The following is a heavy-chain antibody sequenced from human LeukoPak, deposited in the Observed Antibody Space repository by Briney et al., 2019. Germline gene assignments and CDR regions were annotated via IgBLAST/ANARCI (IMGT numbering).Heavy chain of an antibody. Sequence: SETLSLTCAVYGGSFSGYYWSWIRQPPGKGLEWIGEINHSGSTNYNPSLKSRVTISVDTSKNQFSLKLSSVTAADTAVYYCARDSSSRPPGWTRWRYYFDYWGQGTLVTVSS. CDR3: ARDSSSRPPGWTRWRYYFDY. V-gene: IGHV4-34*01. D-gene: IGHD6-13*01. CDR2: INHSGST. CDR1: GGSFSGYY. J-gene: IGHJ4*02.